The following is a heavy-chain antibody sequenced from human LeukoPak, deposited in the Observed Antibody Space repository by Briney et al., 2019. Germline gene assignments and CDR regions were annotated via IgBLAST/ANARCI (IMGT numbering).Heavy chain of an antibody. CDR3: ARDSSCGGDCPDDAFDI. Sequence: GGSLRLSCAASGFTFSDYYMSWVRQAPGKGLEGVSYISSSGSTIYYADSVKGRFTISRDNAKKSLYLQMNSLRAEDTAVYYCARDSSCGGDCPDDAFDIWGQGTMVTVSS. V-gene: IGHV3-11*01. D-gene: IGHD2-21*02. CDR2: ISSSGSTI. CDR1: GFTFSDYY. J-gene: IGHJ3*02.